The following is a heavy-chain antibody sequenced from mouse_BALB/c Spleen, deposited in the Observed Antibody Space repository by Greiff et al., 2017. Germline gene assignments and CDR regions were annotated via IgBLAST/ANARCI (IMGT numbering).Heavy chain of an antibody. Sequence: EVQLVESGGGLVKPGGSLKLSCAASGFTFSDYYMYWVRQTPEKRLEWVATISDGGSYTYYPDSVKGRFTISRDNAKNTLYLQMSSLKSEDTAMYYCTRDREYGNYGFAYWGQGTLVTVSA. CDR1: GFTFSDYY. CDR3: TRDREYGNYGFAY. CDR2: ISDGGSYT. V-gene: IGHV5-4*02. J-gene: IGHJ3*01. D-gene: IGHD2-10*02.